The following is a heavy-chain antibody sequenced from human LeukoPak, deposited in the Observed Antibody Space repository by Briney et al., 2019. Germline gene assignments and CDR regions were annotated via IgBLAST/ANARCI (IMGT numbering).Heavy chain of an antibody. CDR3: AKDSPSVSQEYPFDY. CDR1: GFTFSSYA. V-gene: IGHV3-23*01. D-gene: IGHD2-2*01. CDR2: ISGSGGST. J-gene: IGHJ4*02. Sequence: PGGSLRLSCAASGFTFSSYAMSWVRQAPGKGLEWVSAISGSGGSTYYADSVRGRFTISRDNSKNTLYLQMNSLRAEDTAVYYCAKDSPSVSQEYPFDYWGQGTLVTVSS.